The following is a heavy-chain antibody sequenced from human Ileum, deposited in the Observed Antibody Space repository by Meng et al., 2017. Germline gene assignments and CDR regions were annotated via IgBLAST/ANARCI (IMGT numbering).Heavy chain of an antibody. CDR1: GGSISSGDYY. CDR2: IYYSGST. CDR3: ARDRDSSGYYPY. D-gene: IGHD3-22*01. J-gene: IGHJ4*02. V-gene: IGHV4-30-4*01. Sequence: QLQLQVSGPGLVKPSHTLSFTCTVSGGSISSGDYYWSWIRQPPRKGLEWIGYIYYSGSTYYNPSLKSRLTISVDTSKNQFSLKLSSVTAADTAVYYCARDRDSSGYYPYWGQGTLVTVSS.